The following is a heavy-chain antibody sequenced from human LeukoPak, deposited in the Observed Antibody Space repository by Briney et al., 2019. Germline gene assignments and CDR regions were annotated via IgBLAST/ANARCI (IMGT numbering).Heavy chain of an antibody. Sequence: ASVKVSCKASGYTFTGYYMHWVRQAPGQGLEWMGWINPNSGGTNYAQKFQGRVTMTRDTSISTAYMELSRLRSDDTAVYYCARDPQQLVSLTFDYWGQGTLVTVSS. D-gene: IGHD6-13*01. CDR3: ARDPQQLVSLTFDY. CDR2: INPNSGGT. J-gene: IGHJ4*02. V-gene: IGHV1-2*02. CDR1: GYTFTGYY.